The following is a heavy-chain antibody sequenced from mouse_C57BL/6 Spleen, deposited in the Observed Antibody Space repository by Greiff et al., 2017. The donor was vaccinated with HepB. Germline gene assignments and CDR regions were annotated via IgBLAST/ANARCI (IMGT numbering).Heavy chain of an antibody. Sequence: ESGPGLVKPSQSLSLTCSVTGYSITSGYYWNWIRQFPGNTLEWMGYISYDGSNNYNPSLKNRISITRDTSKNQFFLKLNSVTTEDTATYYCARDRGNWAWFAYWGQGTLVTVSA. D-gene: IGHD4-1*01. J-gene: IGHJ3*01. CDR1: GYSITSGYY. CDR2: ISYDGSN. V-gene: IGHV3-6*01. CDR3: ARDRGNWAWFAY.